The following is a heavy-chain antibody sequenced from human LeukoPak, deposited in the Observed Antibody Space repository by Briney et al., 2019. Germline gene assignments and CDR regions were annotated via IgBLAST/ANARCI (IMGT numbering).Heavy chain of an antibody. D-gene: IGHD6-13*01. CDR3: ARDSAGNNY. CDR2: IKQDGSEK. Sequence: SGGSLRLSCIASGFTFSNYRMSWVRQAPGKGLEWVANIKQDGSEKYYVDSVKGRFTISRDNAKNSLYLQMNSLRAEDTAMYYCARDSAGNNYWGQGTLVTVSS. CDR1: GFTFSNYR. J-gene: IGHJ4*02. V-gene: IGHV3-7*01.